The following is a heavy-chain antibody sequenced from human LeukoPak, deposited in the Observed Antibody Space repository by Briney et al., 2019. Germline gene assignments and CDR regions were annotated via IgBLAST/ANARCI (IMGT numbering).Heavy chain of an antibody. CDR1: EFTVTSNY. J-gene: IGHJ4*02. D-gene: IGHD6-6*01. CDR2: IYSGDDT. Sequence: GGSLRLSCAASEFTVTSNYMSWVRQAPGKGLEWVSVIYSGDDTYYADSVKGRFTISRDNSKNLVYLQVNSLRAEDTAVYYCATGGAARSAGHWGQGTLVTVSS. V-gene: IGHV3-53*01. CDR3: ATGGAARSAGH.